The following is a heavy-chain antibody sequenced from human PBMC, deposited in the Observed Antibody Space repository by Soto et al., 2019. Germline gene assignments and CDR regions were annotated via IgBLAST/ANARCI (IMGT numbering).Heavy chain of an antibody. V-gene: IGHV3-7*01. Sequence: LRLSCAASVFTFSSYAMHCVRQAPGKGLEWVANIKQDGSDKYYVDSVKGRFTISRDNAKNSLYLQMNSLRAEDTAVYYCATSAAAPGNYWGQGTLVTVSS. CDR3: ATSAAAPGNY. D-gene: IGHD6-13*01. CDR2: IKQDGSDK. J-gene: IGHJ4*02. CDR1: VFTFSSYA.